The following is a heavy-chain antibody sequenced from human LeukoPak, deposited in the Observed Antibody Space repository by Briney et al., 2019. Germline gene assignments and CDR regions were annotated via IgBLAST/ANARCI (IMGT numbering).Heavy chain of an antibody. CDR2: IHYSGTT. D-gene: IGHD5-18*01. CDR3: ARVPPGYGYGYFDY. J-gene: IGHJ4*02. V-gene: IGHV4-59*01. CDR1: GGSISSYY. Sequence: SETLSLTCTVSGGSISSYYWSWIRQPPGKGLECIGYIHYSGTTKYSPSLESRATISGDTSKNQFSLNLRSVTAADTAVYYCARVPPGYGYGYFDYWGQGILVTVSS.